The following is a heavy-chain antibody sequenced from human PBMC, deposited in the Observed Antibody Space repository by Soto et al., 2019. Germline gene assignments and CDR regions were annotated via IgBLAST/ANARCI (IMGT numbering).Heavy chain of an antibody. CDR2: INHSGST. J-gene: IGHJ4*02. V-gene: IGHV4-34*01. D-gene: IGHD4-4*01. CDR3: ARGVYSNYTFDY. Sequence: PSETLSLTCAVYGGSFGGYYWSWIRQPPGKGLEWIGEINHSGSTNYNPSLKSRVTISVDTSKNQFSLKLSSVTAADTAVYYCARGVYSNYTFDYWGQGTLVTVSS. CDR1: GGSFGGYY.